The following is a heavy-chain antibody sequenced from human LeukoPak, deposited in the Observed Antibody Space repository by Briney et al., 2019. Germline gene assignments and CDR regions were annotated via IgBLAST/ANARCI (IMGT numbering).Heavy chain of an antibody. CDR2: ISSSGSST. Sequence: PGGSLRLSCAASGFTFSSYAMSWVRQAPGKGLEWVSGISSSGSSTDYADSVKGRCTTSRDTTKNTLYLQIIRRGDEATAGYCCATSTEICGSTTCYPSFAYWGQGTLVTVSS. D-gene: IGHD2-2*01. J-gene: IGHJ4*02. V-gene: IGHV3-23*01. CDR1: GFTFSSYA. CDR3: ATSTEICGSTTCYPSFAY.